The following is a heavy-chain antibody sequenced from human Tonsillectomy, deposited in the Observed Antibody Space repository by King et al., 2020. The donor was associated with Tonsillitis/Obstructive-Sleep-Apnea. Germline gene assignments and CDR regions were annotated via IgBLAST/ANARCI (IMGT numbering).Heavy chain of an antibody. CDR1: GFTFSYYS. CDR3: AKGPESVGN. V-gene: IGHV3-64D*06. D-gene: IGHD1-14*01. CDR2: ISSNGDST. Sequence: QLVQSGGDLVQPGGSLRLSCSASGFTFSYYSMHWVRQAPGKGLEYVSSISSNGDSTKYADSVKGRFTISRDNSKNTLYLQLSSLTPEDTAVYYCAKGPESVGNWGQGTMVTVSS. J-gene: IGHJ3*01.